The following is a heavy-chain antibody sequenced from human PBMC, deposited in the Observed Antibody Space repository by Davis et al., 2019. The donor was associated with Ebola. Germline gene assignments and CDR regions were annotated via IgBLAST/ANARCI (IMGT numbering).Heavy chain of an antibody. J-gene: IGHJ5*02. Sequence: SETLSLTCTVSGGSISSGGYYWSWIRQHPGKGLEWIGYIYYSGSTYYNPSLKSRVTISVDTSKNQFSLKLSSVTAADTAVYYCARHALVSSWFDPWGQGTLVTVSS. CDR1: GGSISSGGYY. CDR2: IYYSGST. V-gene: IGHV4-31*03. CDR3: ARHALVSSWFDP. D-gene: IGHD2-2*01.